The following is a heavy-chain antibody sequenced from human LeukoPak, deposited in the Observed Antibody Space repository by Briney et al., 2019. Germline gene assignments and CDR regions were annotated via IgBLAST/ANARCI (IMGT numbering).Heavy chain of an antibody. D-gene: IGHD3-9*01. CDR1: GGTFSSYA. J-gene: IGHJ4*02. CDR3: ARGVGRYDILTGRLDY. Sequence: GASVKVSCKASGGTFSSYAISWVRQAPGQGLEWMGGIIPIFGTANYAQKFQGRVTITADKSTSTAYMELSSLRSEDTAVYYCARGVGRYDILTGRLDYWGQGTLVTVSS. V-gene: IGHV1-69*06. CDR2: IIPIFGTA.